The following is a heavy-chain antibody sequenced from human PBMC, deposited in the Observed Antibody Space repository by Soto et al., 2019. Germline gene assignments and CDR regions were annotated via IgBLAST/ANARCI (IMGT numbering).Heavy chain of an antibody. J-gene: IGHJ4*02. CDR3: ARQIYDSDTGPNFQYYFDS. D-gene: IGHD3-22*01. Sequence: AGESLKISCKGSGYSFTSYWITWVRQKPGKGLEWMGRIDPSDSQTYYSPSFRGHVTISVTKSITTVFLQWSSLRASDTAMYYCARQIYDSDTGPNFQYYFDSWGQGTPVTVSS. CDR2: IDPSDSQT. V-gene: IGHV5-10-1*01. CDR1: GYSFTSYW.